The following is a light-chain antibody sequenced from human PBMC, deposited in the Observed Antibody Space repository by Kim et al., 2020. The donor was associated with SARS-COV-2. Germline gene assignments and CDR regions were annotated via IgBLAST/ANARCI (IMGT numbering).Light chain of an antibody. CDR3: QQIISWPPT. CDR1: LSIGTI. J-gene: IGKJ5*01. CDR2: ASS. V-gene: IGKV3-11*01. Sequence: WSPRETATLAGRASLSIGTIWAGYQQKPGQTPRLLIHASSNGATAIPASFSGSGSGTNFTNTISNLEPKDFEVYFCQQIISWPPTFGQGTRLEIK.